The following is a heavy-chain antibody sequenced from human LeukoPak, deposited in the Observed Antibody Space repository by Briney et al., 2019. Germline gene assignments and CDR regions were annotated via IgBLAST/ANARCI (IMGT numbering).Heavy chain of an antibody. Sequence: RPGGSLRLSCTASGFTFGDYAMSWVRQAPGKGLEWVGFIRSKAYGGTTEYAASVKGRFTISRDDSKSIAYLQMNSLKTEDTAVYYCAREGGTMIAPNWFDPWGQGTLVTVSS. CDR1: GFTFGDYA. V-gene: IGHV3-49*04. D-gene: IGHD3-22*01. CDR2: IRSKAYGGTT. J-gene: IGHJ5*02. CDR3: AREGGTMIAPNWFDP.